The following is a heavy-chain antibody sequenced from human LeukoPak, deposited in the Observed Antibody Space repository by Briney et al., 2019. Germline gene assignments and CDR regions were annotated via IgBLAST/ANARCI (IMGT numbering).Heavy chain of an antibody. CDR3: ARSQAYCSGGSCYFYYYGMDV. J-gene: IGHJ6*02. CDR1: GFTFSSYW. D-gene: IGHD2-15*01. CDR2: IKQDGSEK. Sequence: GGSLRLSCAASGFTFSSYWMSWVRQAPGKGLEWVANIKQDGSEKYYVDSVKGRFTISRDNSKNTLYLQMNSLRSEDTAVYYCARSQAYCSGGSCYFYYYGMDVWGQGTTVTVSS. V-gene: IGHV3-7*03.